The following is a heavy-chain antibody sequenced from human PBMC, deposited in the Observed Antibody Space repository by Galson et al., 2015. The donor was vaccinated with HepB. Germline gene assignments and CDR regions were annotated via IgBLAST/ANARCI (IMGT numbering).Heavy chain of an antibody. Sequence: SLRLSCAASGFTFSSYAMHWVRQAPGKGLEYVSAISSNGGNTYYANSVKGRFTISRDNSKNTLYLQMGSLRAEDMAVYHCARGDPDTKPTAFYYMDVWGKGTTVTVSS. CDR2: ISSNGGNT. CDR3: ARGDPDTKPTAFYYMDV. V-gene: IGHV3-64*01. J-gene: IGHJ6*03. CDR1: GFTFSSYA. D-gene: IGHD2-8*01.